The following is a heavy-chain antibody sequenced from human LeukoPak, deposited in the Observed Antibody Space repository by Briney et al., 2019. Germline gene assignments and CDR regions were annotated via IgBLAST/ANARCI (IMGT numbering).Heavy chain of an antibody. V-gene: IGHV3-33*01. CDR1: GFTFSSYG. Sequence: GGSLRLSCAASGFTFSSYGMHWVRQAPGKGLEWVAVIWYDGSNKYYADSVKGRFTISRDNSKNTLYLQMNSLRAEDTAVYYCARDMGLGYSGGYGYWGQGTLVTVSS. CDR2: IWYDGSNK. J-gene: IGHJ4*02. D-gene: IGHD1-26*01. CDR3: ARDMGLGYSGGYGY.